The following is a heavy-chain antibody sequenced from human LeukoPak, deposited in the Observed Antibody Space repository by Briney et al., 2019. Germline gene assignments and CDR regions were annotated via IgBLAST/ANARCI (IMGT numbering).Heavy chain of an antibody. CDR1: GGSISSYY. CDR2: IYYSGST. Sequence: SETLSLTCTVSGGSISSYYWSWIRQPPGKGLEWIGYIYYSGSTNYNPSLKSRVTISVDTSKNQFSLKPSSVTAADTAVYYCARGGFLEWLLNDAFDIWGQGTMVTVSS. D-gene: IGHD3-3*01. V-gene: IGHV4-59*01. CDR3: ARGGFLEWLLNDAFDI. J-gene: IGHJ3*02.